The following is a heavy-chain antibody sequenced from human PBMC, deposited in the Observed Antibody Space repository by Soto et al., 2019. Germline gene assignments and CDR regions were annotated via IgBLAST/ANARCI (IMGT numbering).Heavy chain of an antibody. CDR3: ASLSRFALDY. CDR1: GFAFSSYT. Sequence: EVPLVESGGGLVKPGGSLRLSCAASGFAFSSYTMNWVRQAPGKGLEWVSSISGGGDYIYYTGSVKGRFSISRDNAKNSLYLQMDSLRAEDTAVYYCASLSRFALDYWGQGTLVTVSS. D-gene: IGHD3-10*01. CDR2: ISGGGDYI. V-gene: IGHV3-21*01. J-gene: IGHJ4*01.